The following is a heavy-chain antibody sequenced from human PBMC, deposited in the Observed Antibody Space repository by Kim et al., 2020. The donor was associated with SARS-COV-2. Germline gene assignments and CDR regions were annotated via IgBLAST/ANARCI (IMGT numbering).Heavy chain of an antibody. V-gene: IGHV4-61*02. CDR1: GGSISSGSYY. D-gene: IGHD6-19*01. CDR3: ARSHGYSSGWYKD. CDR2: IYTSGST. J-gene: IGHJ4*02. Sequence: SETLSLTCTVSGGSISSGSYYWSWIRQPAGKGLEWIGRIYTSGSTNYNPSLKSRVTISVDTSKNQFSLKLSSVTAADTAVYYCARSHGYSSGWYKDWGQGTLVTVSS.